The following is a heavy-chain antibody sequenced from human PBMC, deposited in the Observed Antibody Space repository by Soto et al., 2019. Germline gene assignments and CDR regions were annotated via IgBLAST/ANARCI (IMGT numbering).Heavy chain of an antibody. D-gene: IGHD5-18*01. Sequence: KLRKTLSLTCTVSGGSISSSSYYWGWIRQPPGKGLEWIGSIYYSGSTYYNPSLKSRVTISVDTSKNQFSLKLSSVTAADTAVYYCARASTRKIAWIQLWFGGWFDPWGQGTLVTVSS. CDR1: GGSISSSSYY. CDR3: ARASTRKIAWIQLWFGGWFDP. V-gene: IGHV4-39*01. J-gene: IGHJ5*02. CDR2: IYYSGST.